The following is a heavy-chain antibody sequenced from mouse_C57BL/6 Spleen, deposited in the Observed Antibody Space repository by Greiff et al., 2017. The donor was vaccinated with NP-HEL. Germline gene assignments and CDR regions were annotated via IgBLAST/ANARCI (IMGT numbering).Heavy chain of an antibody. CDR2: IDPSDSYT. D-gene: IGHD2-4*01. Sequence: QVQLQQSGAELVKPGASVKLSCKASGYTFTSYWMQWVKQRPGQGLEWIGEIDPSDSYTNYNQKFKGKATLTVDTSSSTAYMQLSSLTSEDSAVYYCANYDRYFDYWGQGTTLTVSS. CDR1: GYTFTSYW. V-gene: IGHV1-50*01. CDR3: ANYDRYFDY. J-gene: IGHJ2*01.